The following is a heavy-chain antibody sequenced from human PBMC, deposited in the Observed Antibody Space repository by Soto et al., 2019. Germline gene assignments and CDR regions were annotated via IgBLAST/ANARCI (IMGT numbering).Heavy chain of an antibody. CDR2: ISGSGGST. J-gene: IGHJ4*02. D-gene: IGHD3-22*01. CDR1: GFTFSSYA. V-gene: IGHV3-23*01. CDR3: ANLPYNYDSSGSGPWYYLDY. Sequence: PGGSLRLSCAASGFTFSSYAMSWVRQAPGKGLEWVSAISGSGGSTYYADSVKGRFTISRDNSKNTLYLQMNSLRAEDTAVYYCANLPYNYDSSGSGPWYYLDYWGQGTLVTVSS.